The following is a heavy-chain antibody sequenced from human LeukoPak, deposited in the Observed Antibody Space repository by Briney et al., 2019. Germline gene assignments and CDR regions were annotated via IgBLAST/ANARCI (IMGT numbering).Heavy chain of an antibody. Sequence: SETLSLTCTVSGGSISSYYWSWIRQPPGKGLEWIGYIYYSGSTNYNPSLKSRVTISVDTSKNQFSLKLSSVTAADTAVYYCARGGGYDFWSGYFWFDPWGQGTLVTVSS. J-gene: IGHJ5*02. CDR3: ARGGGYDFWSGYFWFDP. D-gene: IGHD3-3*01. V-gene: IGHV4-59*01. CDR1: GGSISSYY. CDR2: IYYSGST.